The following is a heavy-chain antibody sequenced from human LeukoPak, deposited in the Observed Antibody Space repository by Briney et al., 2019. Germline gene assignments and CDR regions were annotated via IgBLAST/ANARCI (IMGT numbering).Heavy chain of an antibody. CDR3: AKVRGSSAALFDY. CDR2: ISYDGSNK. Sequence: GGSLRPSCAASGFTFSSYWMHWVRQAPGKGLEWVAVISYDGSNKYYADSVKGRFTISRDNSKNTLYLQMNSLRAEDTAVYYCAKVRGSSAALFDYWGQGTLVTVSS. J-gene: IGHJ4*02. CDR1: GFTFSSYW. V-gene: IGHV3-30*18. D-gene: IGHD6-6*01.